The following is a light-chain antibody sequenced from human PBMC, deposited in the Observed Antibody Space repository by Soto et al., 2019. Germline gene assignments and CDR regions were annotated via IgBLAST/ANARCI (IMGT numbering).Light chain of an antibody. CDR1: QSVSSNY. CDR3: QPYGTSPLT. CDR2: AAS. V-gene: IGKV3-20*01. Sequence: ENVLTQSPGTLSLSPGERATLSCRASQSVSSNYLAWYQQKPGQAPRLLIFAASSRATGISDRFSGSGSGTDCTLTISRSQSPDFAVSYCQPYGTSPLTFGGGTKVEIK. J-gene: IGKJ4*01.